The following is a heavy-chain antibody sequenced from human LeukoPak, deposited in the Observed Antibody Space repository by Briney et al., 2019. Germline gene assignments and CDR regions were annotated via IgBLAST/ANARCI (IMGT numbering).Heavy chain of an antibody. CDR3: AKGGTVAVGDY. J-gene: IGHJ4*02. D-gene: IGHD6-19*01. CDR1: GYTFSDYG. Sequence: ASVKVSCKASGYTFSDYGINWVRQAPGQGLEWMGRISGFNGNTDYAQKFQDRVTMTTDTSTSTAYMELRSLTFDDTAMYYCAKGGTVAVGDYWGQGTLVTVSS. V-gene: IGHV1-18*01. CDR2: ISGFNGNT.